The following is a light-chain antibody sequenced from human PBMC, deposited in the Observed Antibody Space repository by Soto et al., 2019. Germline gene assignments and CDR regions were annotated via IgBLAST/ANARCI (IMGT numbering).Light chain of an antibody. CDR2: AVS. CDR3: SSYTSSITVV. CDR1: NSDVGGYNY. V-gene: IGLV2-14*01. J-gene: IGLJ2*01. Sequence: QSALTQPASVSGSPGQSITISCTETNSDVGGYNYVSWYQQHPGKAPKLMIYAVSNRPSGISNRFSGSKSGNTASLTISGLQAEDEADYYCSSYTSSITVVFGGGTQLTVL.